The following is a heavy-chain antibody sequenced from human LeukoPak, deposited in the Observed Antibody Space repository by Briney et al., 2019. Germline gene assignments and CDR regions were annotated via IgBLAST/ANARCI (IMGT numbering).Heavy chain of an antibody. CDR2: IDGDGSST. CDR3: ARGYSGYFYY. D-gene: IGHD5-12*01. J-gene: IGHJ4*02. Sequence: GGSLRLSCAASGFNFDAYAMHWVRQAPGKGLVWVSRIDGDGSSTNYADSVKGRFTISRDNAKNTLYLQMNSLRAEDTAVYYCARGYSGYFYYWGQGTLVTVPS. CDR1: GFNFDAYA. V-gene: IGHV3-74*01.